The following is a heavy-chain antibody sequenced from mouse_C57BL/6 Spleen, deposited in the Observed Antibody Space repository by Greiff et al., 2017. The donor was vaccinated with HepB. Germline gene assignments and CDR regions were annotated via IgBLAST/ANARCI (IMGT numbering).Heavy chain of an antibody. CDR3: ASVDDGYSDY. V-gene: IGHV1-52*01. J-gene: IGHJ2*01. D-gene: IGHD2-3*01. CDR2: IDPSDSET. Sequence: QVQLQQPGAELVRPGSSVKLSCKASGYTFTSYWMHWVKQRPIQGLEWIGNIDPSDSETHYNQKFKDKATLTVDKSSSTAYMQLSSLTSEDSAVYYCASVDDGYSDYWGQGTTLTVSS. CDR1: GYTFTSYW.